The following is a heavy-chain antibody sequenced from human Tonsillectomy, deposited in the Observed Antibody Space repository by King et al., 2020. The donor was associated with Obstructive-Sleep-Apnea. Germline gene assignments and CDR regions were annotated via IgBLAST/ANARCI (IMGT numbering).Heavy chain of an antibody. CDR2: IRSKAYGGTT. J-gene: IGHJ4*02. CDR3: TRPYGDYDGVRVGGDY. D-gene: IGHD4-17*01. CDR1: GFTFGDYA. V-gene: IGHV3-49*03. Sequence: VQLVESGGGLVQPGRSLRLSCTASGFTFGDYAMSWFRQAPGKGLEWVGFIRSKAYGGTTEYAASVKGSFTISRDDSKSIAYLQMNSLKTEDTAVYYCTRPYGDYDGVRVGGDYWGQGTLVTVSS.